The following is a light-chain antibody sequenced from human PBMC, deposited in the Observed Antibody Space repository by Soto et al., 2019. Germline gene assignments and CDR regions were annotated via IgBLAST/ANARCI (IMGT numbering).Light chain of an antibody. Sequence: EIVLTQSPGTLSLSPGEGATVSCRVSQSINSNSLVWYQRKFGQAPRLLIYNTSSRATGIPDRFSGSGSGTDFTLSISRLEPEEFAVDYCQHYGGSFIVGPGTKVDFK. V-gene: IGKV3-20*01. CDR3: QHYGGSFI. CDR2: NTS. CDR1: QSINSNS. J-gene: IGKJ3*01.